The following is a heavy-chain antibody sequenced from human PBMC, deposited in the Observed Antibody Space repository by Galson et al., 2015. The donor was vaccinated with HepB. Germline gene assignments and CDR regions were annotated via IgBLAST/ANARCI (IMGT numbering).Heavy chain of an antibody. D-gene: IGHD1-14*01. V-gene: IGHV1-2*02. CDR2: VSPTSGAT. Sequence: SVKVSCKASGYTFTPWCLHWVRQAPGQGPEWMGWVSPTSGATDYAQKFQGRVTLTRDTSINTAYMELSSLTSDDTALYYCARDGIFSRDYDGFDIWGQGTMITVSS. CDR3: ARDGIFSRDYDGFDI. CDR1: GYTFTPWC. J-gene: IGHJ3*02.